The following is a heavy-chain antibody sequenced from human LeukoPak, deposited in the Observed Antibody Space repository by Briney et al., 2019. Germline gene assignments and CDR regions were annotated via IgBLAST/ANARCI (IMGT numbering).Heavy chain of an antibody. CDR1: AFSFSDYY. CDR2: IRTSGRTI. CDR3: ARQGTTISGRMSYYYGMDV. J-gene: IGHJ6*02. Sequence: PGGSLRLSCAASAFSFSDYYMNWIRQAPGKVLEWVSYIRTSGRTIYYADSVKGRFTISRDNAKNSLYLQMNSLRAEDTAVYYCARQGTTISGRMSYYYGMDVWGQGTTVTVSS. V-gene: IGHV3-11*01. D-gene: IGHD1-26*01.